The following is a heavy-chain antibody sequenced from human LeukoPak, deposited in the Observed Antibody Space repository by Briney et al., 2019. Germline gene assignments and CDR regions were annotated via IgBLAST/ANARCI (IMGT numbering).Heavy chain of an antibody. J-gene: IGHJ5*02. CDR2: IYYSGST. D-gene: IGHD3-22*01. CDR1: DGSISSGDYH. CDR3: ASYYYDSSGPNWFDP. V-gene: IGHV4-30-4*01. Sequence: SQTLSLTYTFSDGSISSGDYHWSWIPQPPGRVLEWIGYIYYSGSTYYNPSLKSRVTISVDTSKNQFSLKLSSVTAADTAVYYCASYYYDSSGPNWFDPWGQGTLVTVSS.